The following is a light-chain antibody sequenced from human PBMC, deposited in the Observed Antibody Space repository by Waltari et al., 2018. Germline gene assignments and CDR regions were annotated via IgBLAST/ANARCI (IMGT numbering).Light chain of an antibody. CDR1: QSINGNY. CDR3: QHYGASPFR. Sequence: EIVLTQSPGSLSLSPGERASLSCRASQSINGNYLAWFQQIPGQAPRLLIHRSSTRAAGIPDRFSGSGSGADFTLTISRVEPEDFAVYYCQHYGASPFRFGQGTNLEIK. V-gene: IGKV3-20*01. CDR2: RSS. J-gene: IGKJ2*03.